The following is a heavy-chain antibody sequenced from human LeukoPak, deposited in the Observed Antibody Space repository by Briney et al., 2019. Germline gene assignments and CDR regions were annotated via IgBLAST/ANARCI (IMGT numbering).Heavy chain of an antibody. D-gene: IGHD3-22*01. J-gene: IGHJ4*02. CDR2: ISSNGGSA. V-gene: IGHV3-64*01. CDR3: AKDRGYYDSSGYIRRGYFDY. CDR1: GFTFSSYA. Sequence: GGSLRLSCAASGFTFSSYAMNWVRQAPGKGLEYVSAISSNGGSAYYANSVKGRFTISRDNSKNTLSLQMNSLRAEDTAVYYCAKDRGYYDSSGYIRRGYFDYWGQGTLVTVSS.